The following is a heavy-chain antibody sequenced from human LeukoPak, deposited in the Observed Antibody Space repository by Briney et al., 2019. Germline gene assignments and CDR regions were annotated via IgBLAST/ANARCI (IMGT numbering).Heavy chain of an antibody. CDR1: GGSISSYY. V-gene: IGHV4-59*01. D-gene: IGHD3-22*01. CDR3: ASLSGYYYVIDY. Sequence: SETLSLTCTVSGGSISSYYWSWVRQPPGKGREWIGYIYYSGSTNYNPSLKSRVTISVDTSKNQFSLKLSSVTAADTAVYYCASLSGYYYVIDYWGQGTLVTVSS. J-gene: IGHJ4*02. CDR2: IYYSGST.